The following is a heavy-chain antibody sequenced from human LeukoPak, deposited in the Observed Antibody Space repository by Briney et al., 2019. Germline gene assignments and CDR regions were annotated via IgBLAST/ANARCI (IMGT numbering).Heavy chain of an antibody. D-gene: IGHD4-11*01. J-gene: IGHJ4*02. CDR1: GFTFSSHI. V-gene: IGHV3-21*01. CDR3: ARGGKLDYPFDY. CDR2: ISDSRDYK. Sequence: GGSLRLSCAASGFTFSSHIMNWVRQAPGKGLEWVSSISDSRDYKYYADSVKGRFAISTDDAKKSVSLQMNSLRAEDTAVYHCARGGKLDYPFDYWGQGTLVTVSS.